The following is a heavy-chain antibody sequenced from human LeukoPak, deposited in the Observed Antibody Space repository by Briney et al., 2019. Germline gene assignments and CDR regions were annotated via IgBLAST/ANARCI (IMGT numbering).Heavy chain of an antibody. Sequence: SETLSLTCTVSGCTIRSYYWSWIRQPPGKGLEWIGDIYYSGSTNYNPSLKSRVTISVDTSKNQFSLKLSSVTAADTAVYYCARGAYSSGWYGDAFDIWGQGTMVTVSS. V-gene: IGHV4-59*01. CDR3: ARGAYSSGWYGDAFDI. CDR2: IYYSGST. D-gene: IGHD6-19*01. J-gene: IGHJ3*02. CDR1: GCTIRSYY.